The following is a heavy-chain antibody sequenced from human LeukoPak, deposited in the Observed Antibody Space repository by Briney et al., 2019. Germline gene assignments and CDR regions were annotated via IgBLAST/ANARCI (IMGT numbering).Heavy chain of an antibody. D-gene: IGHD6-13*01. V-gene: IGHV4-34*01. CDR1: GGPFSGYY. CDR3: ARGKRYSSSWYRYGMDV. J-gene: IGHJ6*02. CDR2: INHSGST. Sequence: SETLSLTCAVYGGPFSGYYWGWIRQPPGKELEWIGEINHSGSTNYNPSLKSRVTISVDTSKNQFSLKLSSVTAADTAVYYCARGKRYSSSWYRYGMDVWGQGTTVTVSS.